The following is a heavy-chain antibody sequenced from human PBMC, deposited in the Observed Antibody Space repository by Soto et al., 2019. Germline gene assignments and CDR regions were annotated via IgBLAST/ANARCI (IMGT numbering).Heavy chain of an antibody. CDR2: ISSSSSYI. CDR1: AFTFSTDT. CDR3: TRDPNDSGEGGYDPFGFDI. J-gene: IGHJ3*02. D-gene: IGHD3-22*01. V-gene: IGHV3-21*01. Sequence: EVQLVESGGGLVKPGGSLRLSCTASAFTFSTDTMHWVRQAPGKGLEWVSSISSSSSYIYYADSLKGRITISRDNAKNSLYLQMNSLRGEDTAVYYSTRDPNDSGEGGYDPFGFDIRLQGATVTVSS.